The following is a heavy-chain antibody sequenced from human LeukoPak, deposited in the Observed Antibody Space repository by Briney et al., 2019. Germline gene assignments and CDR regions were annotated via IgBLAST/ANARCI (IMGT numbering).Heavy chain of an antibody. Sequence: GGSLRLSCAASGFTFSDYHMSWIRQAPGKGLEWVSYISSSGSTIYYADSVKGRFTISRDNAKNSLYLQMNSLRAEDTAVYYCASSGRWLQLYYFDYWGQGTLVTVSS. CDR1: GFTFSDYH. V-gene: IGHV3-11*01. D-gene: IGHD5-24*01. J-gene: IGHJ4*02. CDR2: ISSSGSTI. CDR3: ASSGRWLQLYYFDY.